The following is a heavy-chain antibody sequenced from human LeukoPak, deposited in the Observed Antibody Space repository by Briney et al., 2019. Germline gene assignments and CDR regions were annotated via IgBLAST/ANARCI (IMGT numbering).Heavy chain of an antibody. CDR3: ARGVVMTYYYYMDV. D-gene: IGHD3-3*01. V-gene: IGHV4-61*01. CDR1: GGSISSGSYY. CDR2: IYYSGST. J-gene: IGHJ6*03. Sequence: SETLSLTCTVSGGSISSGSYYWSWIRQPPGKGLEWIGYIYYSGSTNYNPSLKSRVTISVDTSKNQFSLKLSSVTAADTAVYYCARGVVMTYYYYMDVWGKGTTVTISS.